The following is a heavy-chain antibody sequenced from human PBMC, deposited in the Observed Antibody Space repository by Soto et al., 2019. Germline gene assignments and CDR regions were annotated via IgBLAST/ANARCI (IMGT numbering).Heavy chain of an antibody. J-gene: IGHJ6*02. V-gene: IGHV3-21*01. CDR3: ARLSGESYYYYGMDV. CDR1: GFTFSSYS. Sequence: EVQLVESGGGPVKPGGSLRLSCAASGFTFSSYSINWVHQAPGKGLEWVSSITSSSSYIYYADSVKGRFTISRDNAKNPLYLQMNSLRAEDTAVYYSARLSGESYYYYGMDVWGQGTTVTVSS. CDR2: ITSSSSYI. D-gene: IGHD2-21*01.